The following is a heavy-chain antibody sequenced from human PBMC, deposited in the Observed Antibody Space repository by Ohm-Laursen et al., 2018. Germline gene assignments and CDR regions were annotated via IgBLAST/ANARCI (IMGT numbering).Heavy chain of an antibody. CDR2: INNDGSST. CDR3: ARDPYDSSGYELDY. J-gene: IGHJ4*02. CDR1: GFTFSSKW. V-gene: IGHV3-74*01. D-gene: IGHD3-22*01. Sequence: SLRLSCAASGFTFSSKWMHWVRQAPGKGLVWVSRINNDGSSTNYADSVKGRFTISRDNAKNTLYLQMNSLRAEDTAVYYCARDPYDSSGYELDYWGQGTLVTVSS.